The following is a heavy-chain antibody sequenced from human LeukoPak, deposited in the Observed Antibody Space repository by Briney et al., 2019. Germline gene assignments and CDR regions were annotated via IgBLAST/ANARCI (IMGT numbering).Heavy chain of an antibody. CDR1: GGSISSGGYS. D-gene: IGHD3-22*01. CDR2: TYHSGST. J-gene: IGHJ3*02. V-gene: IGHV4-30-2*01. CDR3: ARVLVPANYYDSSGYAFDI. Sequence: SETLSLTCAVSGGSISSGGYSWSWIRQPPGKGLEWIGYTYHSGSTYYNPSLKSRVTISVDRSKNQFSLKLSSVTAADTAVYYCARVLVPANYYDSSGYAFDIWGQGTMVTVSS.